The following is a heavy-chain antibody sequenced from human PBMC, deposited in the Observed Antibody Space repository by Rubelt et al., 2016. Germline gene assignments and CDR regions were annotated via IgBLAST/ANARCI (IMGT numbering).Heavy chain of an antibody. J-gene: IGHJ5*02. Sequence: QVQLQQWGAGLLKPSETLSLTCAVYGGSFSGYYWSWIRQPPGKGLEWIGEINHSGSTNYNPSLKSRVTISVDTSKNQFSLKLSSVTAADTAVYYCAREGLAVSNWFDPWGQGTLVTVSS. CDR1: GGSFSGYY. CDR2: INHSGST. V-gene: IGHV4-34*01. CDR3: AREGLAVSNWFDP.